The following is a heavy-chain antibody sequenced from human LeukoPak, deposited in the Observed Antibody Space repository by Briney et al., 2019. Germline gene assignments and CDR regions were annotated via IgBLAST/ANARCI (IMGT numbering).Heavy chain of an antibody. Sequence: PSETLSLTCAVSGGSISRSGYSWSWIRQPPGKGLDWIAYIYYTGSTYYNPSLKSRVTISVDTSKNQFSLKLSSVTAADTAVYYCARVIELSSGWYDPFPLGGEIDYWGQGTLVTVSS. CDR3: ARVIELSSGWYDPFPLGGEIDY. CDR2: IYYTGST. CDR1: GGSISRSGYS. J-gene: IGHJ4*02. V-gene: IGHV4-30-4*07. D-gene: IGHD6-19*01.